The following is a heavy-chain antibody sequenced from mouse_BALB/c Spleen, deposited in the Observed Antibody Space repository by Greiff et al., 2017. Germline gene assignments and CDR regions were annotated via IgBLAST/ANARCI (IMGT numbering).Heavy chain of an antibody. CDR1: GFTFSSYN. D-gene: IGHD1-1*01. CDR2: ISNGGGNT. V-gene: IGHV5-12-2*01. Sequence: EVKLMESGGGLVQPGGSLKLSCAASGFTFSSYNMSWVRQTPENRLEWVAYISNGGGNTYYPDTVKGRFTISRDNAKNTLYLQMSSLKSEDTAMYYCARQRGLLPYYAMDYWGQGTSVTVSS. J-gene: IGHJ4*01. CDR3: ARQRGLLPYYAMDY.